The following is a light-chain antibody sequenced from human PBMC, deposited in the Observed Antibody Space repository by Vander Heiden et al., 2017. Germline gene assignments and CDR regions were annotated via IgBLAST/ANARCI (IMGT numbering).Light chain of an antibody. J-gene: IGKJ3*01. CDR2: WAS. CDR1: QTVLYSSNNKNY. CDR3: QQDYNTPHT. Sequence: DIVMTQSPDSLAVSLGERATINCRSSQTVLYSSNNKNYLAWYQQKPGQPPKLLIYWASTRESGVPDRFSGSGSGTDFTLSISSLQAEDVAVYYCQQDYNTPHTFGPGTKVHIK. V-gene: IGKV4-1*01.